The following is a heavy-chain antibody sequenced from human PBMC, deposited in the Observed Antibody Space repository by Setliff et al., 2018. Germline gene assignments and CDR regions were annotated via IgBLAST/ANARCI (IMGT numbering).Heavy chain of an antibody. CDR2: IYYSGST. D-gene: IGHD3-10*01. CDR3: ARHKSNGSGSYPSLYMDV. Sequence: SETLSLTCRVSGGSISSGNYYWGLIRQPPGKGLEWVATIYYSGSTYSNPSLKSRLIISVDAPDNQFSVKLSPVTAADTAVYYCARHKSNGSGSYPSLYMDVWGKGIMVTVSS. V-gene: IGHV4-39*01. J-gene: IGHJ6*03. CDR1: GGSISSGNYY.